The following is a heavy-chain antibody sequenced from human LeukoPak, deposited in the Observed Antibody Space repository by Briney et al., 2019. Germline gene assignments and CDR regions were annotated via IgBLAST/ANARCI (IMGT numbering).Heavy chain of an antibody. D-gene: IGHD2-15*01. CDR3: AKLPSVVVVAVDAFDI. V-gene: IGHV3-23*01. Sequence: GGSLRLACAASGFTFSSYAMSWVRQAPGKGLEWVSAISGSGGSTYYADSVKGRFTISRDNSKNTLYLQMNSLRAEDTAVYYCAKLPSVVVVAVDAFDIWGQGTMVTVSS. J-gene: IGHJ3*02. CDR1: GFTFSSYA. CDR2: ISGSGGST.